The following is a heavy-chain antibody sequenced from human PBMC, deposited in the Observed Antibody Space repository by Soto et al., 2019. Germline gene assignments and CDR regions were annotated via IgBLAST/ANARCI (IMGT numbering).Heavy chain of an antibody. V-gene: IGHV1-18*01. J-gene: IGHJ5*02. CDR2: INVYNGNT. Sequence: QVQLVQSGGEVKKPGASVKVSCKASGYTFTNYGISWVRQAPGQGLEWMGWINVYNGNTKYAQKVHGRVTMTTDTATSTAYIELRSLRSDDTAVYYCARGVGSGSYYNQYNWFDPWGQGTLVTVSS. CDR3: ARGVGSGSYYNQYNWFDP. CDR1: GYTFTNYG. D-gene: IGHD3-10*01.